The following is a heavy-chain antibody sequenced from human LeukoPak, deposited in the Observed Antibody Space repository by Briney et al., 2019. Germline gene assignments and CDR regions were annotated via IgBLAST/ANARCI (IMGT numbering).Heavy chain of an antibody. CDR1: GYTFTSYG. CDR2: ISAYNGNT. Sequence: ASVKVSCKASGYTFTSYGISWVRQAPGQGLEWMGWISAYNGNTNYAQKLQGRVTMTRNTSISTAYMELSSLRSEDTAVYYCARGECGSDCPKYNWFDPWGQGTLVTVSS. CDR3: ARGECGSDCPKYNWFDP. J-gene: IGHJ5*02. V-gene: IGHV1-18*01. D-gene: IGHD2-21*02.